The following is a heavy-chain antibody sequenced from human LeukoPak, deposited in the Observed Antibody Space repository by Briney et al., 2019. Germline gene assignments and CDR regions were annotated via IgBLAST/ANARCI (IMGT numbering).Heavy chain of an antibody. CDR3: ARDAVRGVIAYYFDY. CDR2: ISYDGSNK. Sequence: GGSLRLSCAASGFTFSSYAMHWVRQAPGKGLEWVAVISYDGSNKYYADSVKGRFTISRDNSKNTLYLQMNSLRAEDTAVYYCARDAVRGVIAYYFDYWGQGTLVTVSS. J-gene: IGHJ4*02. CDR1: GFTFSSYA. D-gene: IGHD3-10*01. V-gene: IGHV3-30-3*01.